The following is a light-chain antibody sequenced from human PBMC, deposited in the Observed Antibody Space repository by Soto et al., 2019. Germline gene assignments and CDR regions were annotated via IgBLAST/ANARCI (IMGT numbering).Light chain of an antibody. V-gene: IGKV1-5*01. Sequence: DIQMTQSPSTLSASVGDRVTITCRASQSVNTWVAWYQQKPGTAPKLLIYGASNLKSGVPSRFSGSGSGTEFTLTISSLQPDDFATYYCQEYNTYSRTFGQGTKVDIK. CDR1: QSVNTW. CDR2: GAS. CDR3: QEYNTYSRT. J-gene: IGKJ1*01.